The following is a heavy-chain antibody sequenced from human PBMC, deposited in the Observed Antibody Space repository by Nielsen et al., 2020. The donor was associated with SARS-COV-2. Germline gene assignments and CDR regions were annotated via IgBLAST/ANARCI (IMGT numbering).Heavy chain of an antibody. CDR1: GDSITIIGSY. V-gene: IGHV4-31*03. CDR3: ANEGAYFVDV. CDR2: IYYSGST. Sequence: SETLSLTCTVSGDSITIIGSYWTWIRQHPGKGLEWIGYIYYSGSTYYNPSLKSRVTISVDTSKNQFSLKLTSVTAADTAVYFCANEGAYFVDVWDKGTTVTVSS. J-gene: IGHJ6*03. D-gene: IGHD3-16*01.